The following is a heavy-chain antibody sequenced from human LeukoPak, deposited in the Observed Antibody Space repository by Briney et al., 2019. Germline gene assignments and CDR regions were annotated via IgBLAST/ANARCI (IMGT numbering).Heavy chain of an antibody. J-gene: IGHJ6*03. CDR3: ARHRGSSWYIYYYYYMDV. V-gene: IGHV1-18*01. CDR2: ISAYNGNT. D-gene: IGHD6-13*01. Sequence: ASVKVSCKASGYTFTSYGISWVRQAPGQGLECMGWISAYNGNTNYAQKLEGRVTMTTDTSTSTAYMELRSLRSDDTAVYYCARHRGSSWYIYYYYYMDVWGKGTTVTVSS. CDR1: GYTFTSYG.